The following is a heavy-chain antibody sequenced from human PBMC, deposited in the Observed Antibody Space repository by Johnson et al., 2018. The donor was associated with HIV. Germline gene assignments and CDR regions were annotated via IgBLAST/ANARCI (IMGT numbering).Heavy chain of an antibody. CDR1: GFTFSSYW. D-gene: IGHD3-22*01. Sequence: VQLVEYGGGLVQPGGSLRLSCAASGFTFSSYWMTWVRQAPGKGLEWVANIKQDGSGKYYVDSVKGRLTISRDNAKNSLYLQMNSLRAEDTAMYYCARVVYDSSGYDWVDAFDIWGQGTMVTVSS. J-gene: IGHJ3*02. V-gene: IGHV3-7*02. CDR3: ARVVYDSSGYDWVDAFDI. CDR2: IKQDGSGK.